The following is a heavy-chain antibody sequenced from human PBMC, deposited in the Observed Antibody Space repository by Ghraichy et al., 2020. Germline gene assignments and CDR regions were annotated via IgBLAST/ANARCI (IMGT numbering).Heavy chain of an antibody. CDR1: GGFIGHFY. CDR2: VSFSGST. J-gene: IGHJ5*02. D-gene: IGHD3-10*01. CDR3: ARTYGSGKNWLDP. V-gene: IGHV4-59*01. Sequence: SETLSLTCTVSGGFIGHFYWAWIRQPPEKGLEWIGNVSFSGSTTYNPSLKSRVAISVDTSKNLFSLKLNSVTAADTAVYYCARTYGSGKNWLDPWGQGTLVTVSS.